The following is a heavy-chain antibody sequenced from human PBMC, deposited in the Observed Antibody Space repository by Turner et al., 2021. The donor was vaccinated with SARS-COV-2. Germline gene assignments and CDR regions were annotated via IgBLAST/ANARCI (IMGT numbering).Heavy chain of an antibody. D-gene: IGHD3-9*01. V-gene: IGHV3-30*18. CDR3: AKPLYDILTGYYGEDAFDI. CDR2: ISSDGSNK. CDR1: GFTFSSYG. J-gene: IGHJ3*02. Sequence: QVQLVESGGGVVQPGRSLRLSCAASGFTFSSYGMHGVRQAPGKGLEWVAGISSDGSNKYYADSVKGRFTISRDNSKNTLYLQMNSLRAEDTAVYYCAKPLYDILTGYYGEDAFDIWGQGTMVTVSS.